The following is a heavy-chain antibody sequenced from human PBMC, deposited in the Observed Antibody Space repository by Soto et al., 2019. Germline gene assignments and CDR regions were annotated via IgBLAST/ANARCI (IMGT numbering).Heavy chain of an antibody. J-gene: IGHJ5*02. D-gene: IGHD2-21*01. CDR3: GRANKGESTKWFHP. CDR1: VFTFSSYY. CDR2: VLYDGSNK. V-gene: IGHV3-30-3*01. Sequence: PGGSLRLSCSSSVFTFSSYYMHGFRQVPGQGLEWVAFVLYDGSNKYYADSVKGRFTISRDNSKNTVYLQMNSLRVEDTAVYYWGRANKGESTKWFHPWAQRTLVTVS.